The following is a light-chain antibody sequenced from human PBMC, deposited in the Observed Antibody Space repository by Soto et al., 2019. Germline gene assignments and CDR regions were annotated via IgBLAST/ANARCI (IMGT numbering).Light chain of an antibody. J-gene: IGLJ1*01. Sequence: QSVLTQPASVSGSPGQSITTSCTGTSSDVGGYNYVSWYQQHPGKAPKLMIYDVSNRPSGVSNRFSGSKSGNTASLTISGLQAGDEADYYCSSYTSSSTRVFGTGTKVTVL. CDR1: SSDVGGYNY. CDR2: DVS. V-gene: IGLV2-14*01. CDR3: SSYTSSSTRV.